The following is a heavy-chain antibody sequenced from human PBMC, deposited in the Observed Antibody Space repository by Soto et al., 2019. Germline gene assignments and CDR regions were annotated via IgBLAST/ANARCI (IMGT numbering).Heavy chain of an antibody. J-gene: IGHJ4*02. D-gene: IGHD5-18*01. CDR2: IKQDGREK. CDR1: GFTFSSYW. V-gene: IGHV3-7*01. CDR3: ARGGGNIYGYGY. Sequence: EVQLVESGGGLVQPGGSLRLSCAASGFTFSSYWMSWVRQAPGKGLEWVANIKQDGREKSYVDSVKGRYIIFRDYTKKSLYLQMNSLRVEDTAVYYCARGGGNIYGYGYWGQGTLVTVS.